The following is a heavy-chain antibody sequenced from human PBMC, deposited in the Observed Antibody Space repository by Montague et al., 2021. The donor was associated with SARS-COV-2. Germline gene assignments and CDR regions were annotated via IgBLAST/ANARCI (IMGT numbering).Heavy chain of an antibody. CDR1: GFSFSSYE. J-gene: IGHJ6*02. D-gene: IGHD2-15*01. V-gene: IGHV3-48*03. CDR3: ATDVDPNSWDGMDV. Sequence: SLSLSCAASGFSFSSYEMNWARQAPGKGLEWISYISSGSGSSIHYADSVRGRFTISRANAKNALYLQMNVLRAEDTAIYYCATDVDPNSWDGMDVWGQGTTVTVSS. CDR2: ISSGSGSSI.